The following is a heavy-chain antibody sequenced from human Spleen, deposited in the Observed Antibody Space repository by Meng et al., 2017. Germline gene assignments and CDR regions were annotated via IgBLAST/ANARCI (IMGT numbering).Heavy chain of an antibody. J-gene: IGHJ4*02. CDR1: GYTFTGYY. D-gene: IGHD3-10*01. Sequence: ASVKVSCKASGYTFTGYYMHWVRQAPGQGLEWMGWINPNSGGTNYAQKFQGRVTMTRDTSISTAYMELSRLRSDDTAVYYCARVGLWFGELNDYWGQGTLVTVSS. CDR3: ARVGLWFGELNDY. CDR2: INPNSGGT. V-gene: IGHV1-2*02.